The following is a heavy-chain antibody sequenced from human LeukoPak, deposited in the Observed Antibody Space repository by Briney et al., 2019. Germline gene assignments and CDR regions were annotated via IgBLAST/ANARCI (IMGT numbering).Heavy chain of an antibody. Sequence: PGGSLRLSCAASGFTFSGYGMHWVRQAPGKGLEWVAVIWYDGSNKYYADSLKGRFTISRDNSKNTLFLQMNSLRVEDTAVYYCARAVCDSSDSCLYDYWGQGTLVTVSS. D-gene: IGHD3-22*01. CDR1: GFTFSGYG. J-gene: IGHJ4*02. V-gene: IGHV3-33*01. CDR2: IWYDGSNK. CDR3: ARAVCDSSDSCLYDY.